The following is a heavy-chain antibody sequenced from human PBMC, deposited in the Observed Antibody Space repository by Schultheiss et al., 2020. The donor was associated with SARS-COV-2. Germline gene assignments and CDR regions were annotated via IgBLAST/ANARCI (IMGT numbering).Heavy chain of an antibody. CDR3: VKDDFEKIDY. V-gene: IGHV3-48*03. Sequence: SLKISCAASGFTVSSNEMNWVRQAPGKGLEWVSYISSSGSTIYYADSVKGRFTISRDNAKNTLYLQMNSLRAEDTAVYYCVKDDFEKIDYGGQGTLVTVSS. CDR1: GFTVSSNE. CDR2: ISSSGSTI. D-gene: IGHD2-21*02. J-gene: IGHJ4*02.